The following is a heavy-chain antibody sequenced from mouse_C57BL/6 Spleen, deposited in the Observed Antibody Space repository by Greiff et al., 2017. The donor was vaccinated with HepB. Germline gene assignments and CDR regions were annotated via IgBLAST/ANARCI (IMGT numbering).Heavy chain of an antibody. CDR3: ARSELGRLGYVDV. CDR1: GFSLSTSGMG. D-gene: IGHD4-1*01. CDR2: IYWDDDK. V-gene: IGHV8-12*01. Sequence: QVTLKESGPGILQSSQTLSLTCSFSGFSLSTSGMGVSWIRQPSGKGLEWLAHIYWDDDKRYHPSLKSRLPISKDTSRNQVFLKVTSVDTADTATYYCARSELGRLGYVDVWGTGTTVTVSS. J-gene: IGHJ1*03.